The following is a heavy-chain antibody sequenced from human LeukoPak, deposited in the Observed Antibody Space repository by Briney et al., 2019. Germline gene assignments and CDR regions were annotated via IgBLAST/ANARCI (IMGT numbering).Heavy chain of an antibody. Sequence: ASVKVSCKASGYTFTGYYMHWVRQAPGQGLEWMGWINPNSGGTNYAQKFQGRVTMTRDTSISTAYMELSRLRSDDTAVYYCAREIGVAATPRENWFDPWGQGTLVTGSS. J-gene: IGHJ5*02. CDR1: GYTFTGYY. V-gene: IGHV1-2*02. CDR3: AREIGVAATPRENWFDP. CDR2: INPNSGGT. D-gene: IGHD2-15*01.